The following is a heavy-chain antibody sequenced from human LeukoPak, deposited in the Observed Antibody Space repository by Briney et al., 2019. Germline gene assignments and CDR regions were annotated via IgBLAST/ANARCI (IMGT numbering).Heavy chain of an antibody. D-gene: IGHD2-2*01. V-gene: IGHV3-74*01. CDR2: INTDGSST. CDR1: GFTFSSYW. CDR3: ATWECSSTSCTNDY. Sequence: VGSLRLSCVASGFTFSSYWMHWVRQAPGKGLVWVSRINTDGSSTRYADSVKGRFTISRDNAKNTLYLQMNSLRAEDTAVYYCATWECSSTSCTNDYWGQGTLVTVSS. J-gene: IGHJ4*02.